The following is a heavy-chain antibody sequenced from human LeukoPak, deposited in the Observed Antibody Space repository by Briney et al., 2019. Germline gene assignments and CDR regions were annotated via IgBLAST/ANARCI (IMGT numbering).Heavy chain of an antibody. CDR2: INSDGSTT. CDR1: GFTFSNYW. V-gene: IGHV3-74*01. D-gene: IGHD3-10*02. Sequence: GGSLRLSCAASGFTFSNYWMHWVRQAPGKGLVWVSRINSDGSTTSYADSVKGRFTISRDNAKNSLYLQMNSLRAEDTAVYYCAELGITMIGGVWGKGTTVTISS. J-gene: IGHJ6*04. CDR3: AELGITMIGGV.